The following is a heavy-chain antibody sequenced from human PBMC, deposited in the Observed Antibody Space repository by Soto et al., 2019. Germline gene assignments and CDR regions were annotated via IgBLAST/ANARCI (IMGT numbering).Heavy chain of an antibody. D-gene: IGHD6-13*01. CDR2: ISYDGSNK. V-gene: IGHV3-30*18. CDR1: GFTFSSYG. CDR3: AKDLLAAAGPGYNWFDP. J-gene: IGHJ5*02. Sequence: GGSLRLSCAASGFTFSSYGMHWVRQAPGKGLEWVAVISYDGSNKYYADSVKGRFTISRDNSKNTLYLQMNSLRAVDTAVYYCAKDLLAAAGPGYNWFDPWGQGTLVTVSS.